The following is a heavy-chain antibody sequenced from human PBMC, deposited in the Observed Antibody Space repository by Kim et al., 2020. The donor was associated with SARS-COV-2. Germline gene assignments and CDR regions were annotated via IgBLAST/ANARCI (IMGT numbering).Heavy chain of an antibody. J-gene: IGHJ5*02. CDR2: IYYSGST. Sequence: SETQSLTCTVSGGSISSSSYYWGWIRQPPGKGLEWIGSIYYSGSTYYNPSLKSRVTISVDTSKNQFSLKLSSVTAADTAVYYCARLRGPYYYGSGSYWFDPWGQGTLVTVSS. V-gene: IGHV4-39*01. D-gene: IGHD3-10*01. CDR1: GGSISSSSYY. CDR3: ARLRGPYYYGSGSYWFDP.